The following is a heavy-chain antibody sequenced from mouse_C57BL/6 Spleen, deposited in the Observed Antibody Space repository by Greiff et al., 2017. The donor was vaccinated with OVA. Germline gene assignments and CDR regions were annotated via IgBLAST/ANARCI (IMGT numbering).Heavy chain of an antibody. Sequence: EVQLQQSGPELVKPGASVKIPCKASGYTFTDYNMDWVKQSHGKSLEWIGDINPNNGGTIYNQKFKGKATLTVDKSSSTAYMELRSLTSEDTAVYYCARDYHGGYFDVWGTGTTVTVSS. CDR2: INPNNGGT. D-gene: IGHD5-5*01. CDR1: GYTFTDYN. V-gene: IGHV1-18*01. J-gene: IGHJ1*03. CDR3: ARDYHGGYFDV.